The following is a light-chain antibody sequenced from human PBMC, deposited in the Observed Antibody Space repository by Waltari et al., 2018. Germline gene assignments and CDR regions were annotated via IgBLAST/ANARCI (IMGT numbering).Light chain of an antibody. CDR2: GAS. Sequence: ELVLTQSPGTLSLSPGERATLSCRASQTVRTTYFAGYQQKPGQAPTLLIYGASSRATGIPDRFSGSGSGTDFSLTISSLEPEDFAVYYCQQYDISPLTFGGGTKVEIK. J-gene: IGKJ4*01. V-gene: IGKV3-20*01. CDR3: QQYDISPLT. CDR1: QTVRTTY.